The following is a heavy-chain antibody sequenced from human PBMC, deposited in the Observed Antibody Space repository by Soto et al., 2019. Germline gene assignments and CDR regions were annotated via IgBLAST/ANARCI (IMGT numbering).Heavy chain of an antibody. CDR2: INGYNGKT. V-gene: IGHV1-18*01. CDR1: GYIFTNFG. J-gene: IGHJ4*02. CDR3: ARGPDPPHFDH. Sequence: QVQLVQSGAEVKKPGASVRVSCKTSGYIFTNFGINWVRQAPGQGLEWMGWINGYNGKTNYAQKLQGRVTTTTDTSTTTAYMELRSLRSDDTAIYFCARGPDPPHFDHWGQGTLVTVSS.